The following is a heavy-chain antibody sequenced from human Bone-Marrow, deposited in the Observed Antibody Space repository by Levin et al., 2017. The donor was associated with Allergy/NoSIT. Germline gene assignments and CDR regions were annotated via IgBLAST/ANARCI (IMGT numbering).Heavy chain of an antibody. V-gene: IGHV3-9*01. CDR2: ISWNSGSI. Sequence: SLKISCAASGFTFDDYAMHWVRQAPGKGLEWVSGISWNSGSIGYADSVKGRFTISRDNAKNSLYLQMNSLRAEDTALYYCAKGPSHYDILTGYYTGLRHWGQGTLVTVSS. D-gene: IGHD3-9*01. J-gene: IGHJ4*02. CDR1: GFTFDDYA. CDR3: AKGPSHYDILTGYYTGLRH.